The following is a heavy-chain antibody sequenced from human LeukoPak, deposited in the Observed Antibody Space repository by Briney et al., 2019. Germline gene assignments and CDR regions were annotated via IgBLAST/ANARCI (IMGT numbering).Heavy chain of an antibody. D-gene: IGHD1-26*01. J-gene: IGHJ4*02. CDR3: ARDVYSGSSLFDY. Sequence: SETLSLTCTVSGGSISSHFWSWIRQPPGKGLEWIGYIHYSGSTNYNPSLKSRVTISVDTSKNQLSLRLSSVTAADTAVYYCARDVYSGSSLFDYWGQGTLVTVSS. V-gene: IGHV4-59*11. CDR2: IHYSGST. CDR1: GGSISSHF.